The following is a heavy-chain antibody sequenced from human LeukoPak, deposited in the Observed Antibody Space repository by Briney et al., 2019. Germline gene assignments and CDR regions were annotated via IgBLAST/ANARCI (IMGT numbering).Heavy chain of an antibody. Sequence: GGSLRLSCAASGFTFSSAWMTWVRQAPGKGLEWVSGITSGGGTTYYADSVEGRFTISRDNSKNTLYLQMNSLRAEDTAVYYCAKDQHGWIFGAGVDWGQGTLVTVSS. V-gene: IGHV3-23*01. CDR2: ITSGGGTT. J-gene: IGHJ4*02. D-gene: IGHD3-3*01. CDR1: GFTFSSAW. CDR3: AKDQHGWIFGAGVD.